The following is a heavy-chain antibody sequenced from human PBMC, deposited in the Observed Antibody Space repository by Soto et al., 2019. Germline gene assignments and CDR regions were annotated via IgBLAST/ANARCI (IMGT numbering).Heavy chain of an antibody. D-gene: IGHD6-6*01. CDR1: GGTFSSYA. CDR2: IIPIFGTA. V-gene: IGHV1-69*12. Sequence: QVQLVQSGAEVKKPGSSVKVSCKASGGTFSSYAISWVRQAPGQGLEWMGWIIPIFGTANYAQKFQGRATITADESTSTAYMELSRLRSEDTAVDYCASEREYSSSSIWGQGPLVTVSS. CDR3: ASEREYSSSSI. J-gene: IGHJ4*02.